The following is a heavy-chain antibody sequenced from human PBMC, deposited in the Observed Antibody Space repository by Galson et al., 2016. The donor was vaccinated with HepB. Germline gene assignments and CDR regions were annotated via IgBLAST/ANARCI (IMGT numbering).Heavy chain of an antibody. CDR3: ARAVMLGRGMDV. CDR1: GDSVYNNAAA. V-gene: IGHV6-1*01. Sequence: AISGDSVYNNAAAWVWIRQSPSRGVEWLGRTFYRSTWENHYAGSVKNRITISPDTSRNQFSLHLNSVTPEDTAVYYCARAVMLGRGMDVWGQGTTVTVSS. D-gene: IGHD3-10*01. J-gene: IGHJ6*02. CDR2: TFYRSTWEN.